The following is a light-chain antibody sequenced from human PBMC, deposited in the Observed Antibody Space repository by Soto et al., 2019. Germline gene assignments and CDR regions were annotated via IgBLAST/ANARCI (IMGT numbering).Light chain of an antibody. CDR2: EVR. CDR3: TSYTPTGALV. J-gene: IGLJ6*01. CDR1: DTDVGGYNY. Sequence: QSVLTQPASVSGSPGQSITVSCTGTDTDVGGYNYVSWYQHRPGKAPRLMIYEVRNRLSGVSNRFSGSKSGNTASLTISGLQSDDEADYYCTSYTPTGALVFGRGTKVTVL. V-gene: IGLV2-14*01.